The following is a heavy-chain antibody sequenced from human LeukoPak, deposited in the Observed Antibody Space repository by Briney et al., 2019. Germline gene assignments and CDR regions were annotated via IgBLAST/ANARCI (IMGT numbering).Heavy chain of an antibody. D-gene: IGHD5-18*01. Sequence: ASVKVSCKASGGTFSSYAISWVRQAPGQGLEWMGGIIPIFGTANYAQKFQGRVTITADKSTSTAYMELSSLRSEDTAVYYCAYVDTAMVLGLDAFDIWGQGTMVTVSS. CDR2: IIPIFGTA. CDR3: AYVDTAMVLGLDAFDI. V-gene: IGHV1-69*06. J-gene: IGHJ3*02. CDR1: GGTFSSYA.